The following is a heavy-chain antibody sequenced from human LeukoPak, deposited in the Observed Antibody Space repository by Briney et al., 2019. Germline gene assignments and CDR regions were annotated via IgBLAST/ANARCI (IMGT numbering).Heavy chain of an antibody. V-gene: IGHV3-48*01. CDR1: EFTFSSYS. CDR3: ARGGLNYYYYYMDV. J-gene: IGHJ6*03. D-gene: IGHD3-10*01. CDR2: ITTSSSTI. Sequence: GGSLRLSRAASEFTFSSYSMNWVRQAPGKGLEWVSYITTSSSTISYADSVKGRFTSSRDNAKNSLYLQMNSLRAEDTAVYYCARGGLNYYYYYMDVWGKGTAVTVSS.